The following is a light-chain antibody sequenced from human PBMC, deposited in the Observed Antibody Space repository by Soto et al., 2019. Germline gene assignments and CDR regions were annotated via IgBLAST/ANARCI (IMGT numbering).Light chain of an antibody. V-gene: IGKV3-20*01. CDR1: QSVSSSS. J-gene: IGKJ2*01. Sequence: EIVLTQSPGTLSLSPGERATLSCRASQSVSSSSLAWYQQKPGQAPRLLVYGASSRATGIPDRFSGSGSGTDFALTISRLEPEDVAVYYCQQYGGSPLVTFGQGTKLEIK. CDR2: GAS. CDR3: QQYGGSPLVT.